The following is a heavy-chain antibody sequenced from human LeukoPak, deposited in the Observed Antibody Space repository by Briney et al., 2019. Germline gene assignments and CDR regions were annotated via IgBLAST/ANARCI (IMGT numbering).Heavy chain of an antibody. CDR1: GGSISSYY. CDR3: ARDNYYGSGSYQNWFDP. D-gene: IGHD3-10*01. V-gene: IGHV4-59*01. CDR2: IYYSGST. Sequence: PSETLSLTCTVSGGSISSYYWSWIRQPPGKGLEWIGYIYYSGSTSYNPSLKSRVTISVDTSKNQFSLKLSSVTAADTAVYYCARDNYYGSGSYQNWFDPWGQGTLFTVSS. J-gene: IGHJ5*02.